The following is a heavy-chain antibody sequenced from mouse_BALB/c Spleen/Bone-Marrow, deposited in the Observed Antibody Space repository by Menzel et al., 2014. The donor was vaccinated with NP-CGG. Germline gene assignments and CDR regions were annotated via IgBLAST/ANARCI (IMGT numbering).Heavy chain of an antibody. D-gene: IGHD1-1*01. V-gene: IGHV2-2*02. J-gene: IGHJ4*01. CDR2: IWSGGST. Sequence: QVQLQQPGPGLVQPSPSLSITCTVSGFSLTTYGVHWVRQSPGKGLEWLGVIWSGGSTDYNAAFISRLSITKDNSKSQVFFKMNSLQAKGTAIYYCARNLYYGSSLYAMDYWGQGTTVTVSS. CDR3: ARNLYYGSSLYAMDY. CDR1: GFSLTTYG.